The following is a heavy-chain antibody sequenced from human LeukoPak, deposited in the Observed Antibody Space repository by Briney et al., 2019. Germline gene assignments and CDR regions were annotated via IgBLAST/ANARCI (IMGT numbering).Heavy chain of an antibody. V-gene: IGHV4-39*07. CDR3: ARDASLSGATQAY. CDR2: IYYSGST. J-gene: IGHJ4*02. D-gene: IGHD1-26*01. CDR1: GGSISSSSYY. Sequence: SETLSLTCTVSGGSISSSSYYWGWIRQPPGKGLEWIGSIYYSGSTYYNPSLKSRVTISVDTSKNQFSLKLSSVTAADTAVYYCARDASLSGATQAYWGQGTLVTVSS.